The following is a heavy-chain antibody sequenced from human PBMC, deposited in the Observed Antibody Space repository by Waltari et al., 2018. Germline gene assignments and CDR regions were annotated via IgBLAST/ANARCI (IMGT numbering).Heavy chain of an antibody. CDR2: IKSDGSGA. CDR1: GFAFSSHW. Sequence: EVQLVESGGGLIQPGGSLRLSCEASGFAFSSHWMHWVRHSPGEGLVWVARIKSDGSGAGYADSVKGRFIISRDNAKDTLYLQMNSLKVEDTAMNYCARDDSLWPHYFDHWGQGTLVTVSS. J-gene: IGHJ4*02. CDR3: ARDDSLWPHYFDH. D-gene: IGHD2-21*01. V-gene: IGHV3-74*01.